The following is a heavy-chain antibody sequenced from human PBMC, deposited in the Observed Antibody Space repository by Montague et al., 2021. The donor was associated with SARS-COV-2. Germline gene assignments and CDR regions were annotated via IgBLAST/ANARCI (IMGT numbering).Heavy chain of an antibody. CDR2: IYSGGST. V-gene: IGHV3-53*01. Sequence: SLRLSCAASGFTVSSNYMSWVRQAPGKGLEWVSVIYSGGSTYYAGSVKGRFTISRDNSKNTLYLQMNSLRAEDTAVYYCARDLDYYGMDVWGQGTTVTVSS. CDR3: ARDLDYYGMDV. J-gene: IGHJ6*02. CDR1: GFTVSSNY.